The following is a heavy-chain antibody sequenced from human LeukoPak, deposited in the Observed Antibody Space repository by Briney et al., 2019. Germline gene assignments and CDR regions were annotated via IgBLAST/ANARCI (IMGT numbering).Heavy chain of an antibody. V-gene: IGHV3-23*01. CDR1: GFTFSSYA. Sequence: GGSLRLSCAASGFTFSSYAMSWVRQAPGKGLEWVSGISGSDGSTNYADSVKGRFTISRENSKNTLYLQLNSLRAEDTAMYYCAKDDDWGRFNHWGQGTLVTVSS. D-gene: IGHD3-16*01. CDR2: ISGSDGST. CDR3: AKDDDWGRFNH. J-gene: IGHJ1*01.